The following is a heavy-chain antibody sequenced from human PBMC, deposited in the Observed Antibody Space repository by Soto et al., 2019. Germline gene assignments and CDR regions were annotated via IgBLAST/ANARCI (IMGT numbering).Heavy chain of an antibody. Sequence: SGHTLVNSTQTLTLTCTFSGFSLSTSGEGVGWIRQPPGKDLEWLALIYWDDDKRYSPSLKSRLTITKDTSKNQVVLTMTNMDPVDTATYYCAHFGHCSSTSCYRDFDYWGQGTLVTVSS. CDR1: GFSLSTSGEG. V-gene: IGHV2-5*02. CDR3: AHFGHCSSTSCYRDFDY. D-gene: IGHD2-2*01. CDR2: IYWDDDK. J-gene: IGHJ4*02.